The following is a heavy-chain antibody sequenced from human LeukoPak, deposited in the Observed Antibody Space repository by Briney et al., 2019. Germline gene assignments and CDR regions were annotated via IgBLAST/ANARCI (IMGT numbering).Heavy chain of an antibody. D-gene: IGHD3-3*01. CDR3: ARSTLRLYFDY. Sequence: SETLSLTCAVSGGSISSYYWSWIRQPPGKGLEWIGYIYYSGSTNYNPSLKSRVTISVDTSKNQFSLKLSSVTAADTAVYYCARSTLRLYFDYWGQGTLVTVSS. J-gene: IGHJ4*02. CDR2: IYYSGST. V-gene: IGHV4-59*01. CDR1: GGSISSYY.